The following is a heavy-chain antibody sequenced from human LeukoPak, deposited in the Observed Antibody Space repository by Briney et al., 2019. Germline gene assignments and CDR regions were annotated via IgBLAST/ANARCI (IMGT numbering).Heavy chain of an antibody. V-gene: IGHV5-51*01. Sequence: GESLQISCQGSGYSFTSYWIGWVRQMPGKGLEWMGIIYTGDSDTRYSPSFQGQVTISADKSISTAYLQWSSLKASDTAMYYCASSAYCGGDCYSTDAFDIWGQGTMVTVSS. CDR3: ASSAYCGGDCYSTDAFDI. CDR1: GYSFTSYW. J-gene: IGHJ3*02. CDR2: IYTGDSDT. D-gene: IGHD2-21*02.